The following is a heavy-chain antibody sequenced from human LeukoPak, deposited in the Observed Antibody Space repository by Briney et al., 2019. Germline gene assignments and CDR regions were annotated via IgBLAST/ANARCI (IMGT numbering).Heavy chain of an antibody. CDR2: IYYSGIT. Sequence: PSEALSLTCTLSRDSISSYYWSWIRQPPGKGREWIAYIYYSGITNYNPSLKSRVTISADTPRNQFSLRLSSVTAADTAVHSCATDPITILSGPHAFAVSGQATV. CDR1: RDSISSYY. V-gene: IGHV4-59*01. J-gene: IGHJ3*01. CDR3: ATDPITILSGPHAFAV. D-gene: IGHD3-10*01.